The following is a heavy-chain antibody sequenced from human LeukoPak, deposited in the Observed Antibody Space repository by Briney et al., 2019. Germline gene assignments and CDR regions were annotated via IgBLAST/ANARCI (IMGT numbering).Heavy chain of an antibody. D-gene: IGHD1-1*01. J-gene: IGHJ4*02. Sequence: GGSLRLSCVASGFTFSGYYMSWIRQSPGKGLEWLSYISNSGDTIYYADSVKGRFTISRDNAKNSLYLQMYSLRAEDTALYYCGTNLPSQNDGWPLFDSWGQGTLVTVSS. V-gene: IGHV3-11*01. CDR2: ISNSGDTI. CDR1: GFTFSGYY. CDR3: GTNLPSQNDGWPLFDS.